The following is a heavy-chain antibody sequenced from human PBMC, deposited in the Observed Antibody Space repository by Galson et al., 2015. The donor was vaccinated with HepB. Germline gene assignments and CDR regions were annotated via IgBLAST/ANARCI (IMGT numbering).Heavy chain of an antibody. V-gene: IGHV1-69*13. CDR2: IIPIFGTA. CDR3: ASRYSSSWNYYYYYMDV. D-gene: IGHD6-6*01. J-gene: IGHJ6*03. Sequence: SVKVSCKASGGTFSSYAISWVRQAPGQGLEWMGGIIPIFGTANYAQKFQGRVTITADESTSTAYMELSSLRSEDTAVYYCASRYSSSWNYYYYYMDVWGKGTTVTVSS. CDR1: GGTFSSYA.